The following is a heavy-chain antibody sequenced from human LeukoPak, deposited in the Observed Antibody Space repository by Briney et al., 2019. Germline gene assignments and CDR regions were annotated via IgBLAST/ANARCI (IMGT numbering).Heavy chain of an antibody. CDR1: GFTFNAYY. D-gene: IGHD1-14*01. V-gene: IGHV1-2*02. CDR3: ARVTSGTSGAFDI. CDR2: INPNTGDT. J-gene: IGHJ3*02. Sequence: ASVKVSCKASGFTFNAYYIHWVRQAPGQGLEWMGWINPNTGDTNFAQKFQGRVAMTRDTSISTAYMELSRLRSDDTAVYYCARVTSGTSGAFDIWGQGTMVTVSS.